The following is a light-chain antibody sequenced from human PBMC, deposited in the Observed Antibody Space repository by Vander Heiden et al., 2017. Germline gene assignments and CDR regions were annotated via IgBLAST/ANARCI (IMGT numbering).Light chain of an antibody. V-gene: IGKV1-39*01. CDR2: AAS. CDR3: QQSYSTPRT. Sequence: DIKMTQSPSSLSASVGDRVTITCRASQSISSYLNWYQQKLGKAPKLLIYAASSLQSGVPSRFSGSGSGTDFTLTISSLQHEDFATYYCQQSYSTPRTFGPGTKVDIK. J-gene: IGKJ3*01. CDR1: QSISSY.